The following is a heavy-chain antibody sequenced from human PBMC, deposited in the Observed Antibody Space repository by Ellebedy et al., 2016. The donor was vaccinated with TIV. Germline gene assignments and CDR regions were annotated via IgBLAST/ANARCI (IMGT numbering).Heavy chain of an antibody. Sequence: PGGSLRLSCAASGFTFSSYAMHWVRQAPGKGLEWVAVISYDGSNKYYADSVKGRFTISRDNSKNTLYLQMNSLRAEDTGVYYCARAHALRVVTPLDYWGQGTLVTVSS. CDR3: ARAHALRVVTPLDY. V-gene: IGHV3-30-3*01. D-gene: IGHD4-23*01. CDR2: ISYDGSNK. CDR1: GFTFSSYA. J-gene: IGHJ4*02.